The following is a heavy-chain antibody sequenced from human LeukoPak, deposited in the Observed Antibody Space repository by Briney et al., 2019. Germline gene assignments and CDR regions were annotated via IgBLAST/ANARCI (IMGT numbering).Heavy chain of an antibody. CDR2: IIPILGIA. D-gene: IGHD2-15*01. J-gene: IGHJ4*02. V-gene: IGHV1-69*04. CDR3: ASIYCSGGSCYEVY. Sequence: SVKVSCKASGGTFSSYAISWVRQAPGQGLEWMGRIIPILGIADYAQKFQGRVTITADKSTSTAYMELSSLRSEDTAVYYCASIYCSGGSCYEVYWGQGTLVTVSS. CDR1: GGTFSSYA.